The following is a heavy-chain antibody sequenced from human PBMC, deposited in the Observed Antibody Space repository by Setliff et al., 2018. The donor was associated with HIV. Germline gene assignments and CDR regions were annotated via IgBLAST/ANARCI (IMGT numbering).Heavy chain of an antibody. D-gene: IGHD5-12*01. CDR3: VRGVAIPEGDVFDV. Sequence: AETLSLTCAVYNESLSESYWSWIRQPPGKRLEWVGEVNQSGDTKSNPSLKSRVTISVDTSKKQLSLKLTSVTAADTALYYCVRGVAIPEGDVFDVWSLGKLVTVSS. J-gene: IGHJ3*01. CDR1: NESLSESY. V-gene: IGHV4-34*01. CDR2: VNQSGDT.